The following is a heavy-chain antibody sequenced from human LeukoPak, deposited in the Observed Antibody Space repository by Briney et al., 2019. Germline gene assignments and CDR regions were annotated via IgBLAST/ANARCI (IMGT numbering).Heavy chain of an antibody. J-gene: IGHJ4*02. D-gene: IGHD6-19*01. CDR1: GGSISSSSYY. Sequence: SETLSLTCTVSGGSISSSSYYWGWIRQPPGKGLEWIGSIYYSGSTYYNPSLKSRVTISVDTSKNQFSLKLSSVTAADTAVYYCARDGGIAVAPYWGQGTLVTVSS. CDR3: ARDGGIAVAPY. CDR2: IYYSGST. V-gene: IGHV4-39*07.